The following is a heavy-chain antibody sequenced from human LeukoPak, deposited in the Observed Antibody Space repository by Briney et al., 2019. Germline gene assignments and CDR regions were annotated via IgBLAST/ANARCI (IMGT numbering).Heavy chain of an antibody. CDR3: AKDGGSYYGNWFDP. CDR1: GFSFSTYS. CDR2: ISSSSSYI. Sequence: GGSLRLSCAASGFSFSTYSLNWVRQAPGKGPEWVSSISSSSSYIYYADSVKGRFIISRDNAKNSLSLQMNSLRAEDTAVYYCAKDGGSYYGNWFDPWGQGTLVTVSS. J-gene: IGHJ5*02. V-gene: IGHV3-21*04. D-gene: IGHD1-26*01.